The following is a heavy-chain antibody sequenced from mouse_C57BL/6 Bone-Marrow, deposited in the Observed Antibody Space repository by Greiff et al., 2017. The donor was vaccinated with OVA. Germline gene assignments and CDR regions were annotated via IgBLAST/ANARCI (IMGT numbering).Heavy chain of an antibody. D-gene: IGHD1-1*01. CDR1: GFTFTDYY. CDR3: VREGYYGSVFAY. CDR2: IDPEDGET. J-gene: IGHJ3*01. Sequence: EVQLQQSGAELVKPGASVKLSCTASGFTFTDYYMHWVKQRPEQGLEWIGRIDPEDGETKYAPKFQGKATITADTSSNTAYLQLSSLTSEDTAVYYCVREGYYGSVFAYWGQGTLVTVSA. V-gene: IGHV14-2*01.